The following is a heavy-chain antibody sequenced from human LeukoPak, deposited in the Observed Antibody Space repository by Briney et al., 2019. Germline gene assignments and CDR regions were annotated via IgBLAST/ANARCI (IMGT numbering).Heavy chain of an antibody. CDR1: GGTFSSYA. Sequence: ASVTVSCKASGGTFSSYAISWVRQAPGQGLEWMGRIIPILGIANYAQKFQGRVTITADKSTSTAYMELSSLRSEGTAVYYCARGMVRGPASPHEYYYYGMDVWGQGTTVTVSS. V-gene: IGHV1-69*04. CDR2: IIPILGIA. J-gene: IGHJ6*02. D-gene: IGHD3-10*01. CDR3: ARGMVRGPASPHEYYYYGMDV.